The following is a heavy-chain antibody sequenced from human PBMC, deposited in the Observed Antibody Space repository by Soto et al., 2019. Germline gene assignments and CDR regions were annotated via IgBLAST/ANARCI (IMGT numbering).Heavy chain of an antibody. D-gene: IGHD6-6*01. CDR2: IWYDGSNK. CDR3: ARGHKRAARGXRTYYFDY. CDR1: GFTFSSYG. Sequence: VQLVESGGGVVQPGRSLRLSCAASGFTFSSYGMHWVRQAPGKGLEWVAVIWYDGSNKYYADSVKGRFTISRDNSKNTLYLQMNSLRAEDTAVYYCARGHKRAARGXRTYYFDYWGQGTLVTVSS. J-gene: IGHJ4*02. V-gene: IGHV3-33*01.